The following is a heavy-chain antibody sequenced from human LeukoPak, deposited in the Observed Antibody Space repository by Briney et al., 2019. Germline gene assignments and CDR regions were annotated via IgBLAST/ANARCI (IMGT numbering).Heavy chain of an antibody. CDR1: RFTFCSYS. CDR3: GRTYSSSSLFDY. D-gene: IGHD6-6*01. CDR2: ICGSSSTI. Sequence: VGALRLSSAASRFTFCSYSMNCVPPAPGEGLEGGSYICGSSSTIYYAVSVKGGFTISRDNAKNSLYLQISSERAEDTAVYYCGRTYSSSSLFDYWGQGTLVTVSS. V-gene: IGHV3-48*04. J-gene: IGHJ4*02.